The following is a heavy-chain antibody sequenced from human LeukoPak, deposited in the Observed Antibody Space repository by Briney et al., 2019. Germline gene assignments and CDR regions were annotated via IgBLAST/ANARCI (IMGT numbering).Heavy chain of an antibody. J-gene: IGHJ4*02. V-gene: IGHV5-51*01. CDR2: IYPGDSDT. CDR1: GYSFTSYW. Sequence: GESLKISCKGSGYSFTSYWIGWVRQMPGKGLEWMGIIYPGDSDTRYSPSFQGQVTISADKSISTAYLQWSSLKASDTAMYYCARQYYDSSGYYPYFDYWGQGTLVIVSS. D-gene: IGHD3-22*01. CDR3: ARQYYDSSGYYPYFDY.